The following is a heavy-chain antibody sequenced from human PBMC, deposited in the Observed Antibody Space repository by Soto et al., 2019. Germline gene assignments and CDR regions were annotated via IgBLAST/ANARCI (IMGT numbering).Heavy chain of an antibody. CDR1: GFTFSTYW. J-gene: IGHJ6*02. D-gene: IGHD6-13*01. V-gene: IGHV3-7*01. Sequence: EVQLVESGGGLVQPGGSLRLSCAGSGFTFSTYWMSWARRTPGMGLEWVANINPDGSETYFVDSVEGRFTISRDNARNSLSLQMNSLRAEDTGVYFCARESLGLSSSWFSTSYYYYNGMDVWGQGTTVTVSS. CDR3: ARESLGLSSSWFSTSYYYYNGMDV. CDR2: INPDGSET.